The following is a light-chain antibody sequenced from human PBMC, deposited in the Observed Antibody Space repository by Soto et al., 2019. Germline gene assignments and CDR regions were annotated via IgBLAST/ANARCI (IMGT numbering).Light chain of an antibody. CDR1: QDIVNS. V-gene: IGKV1-33*01. Sequence: DIQMTQSPSSLSAFVGDRVTITCQASQDIVNSLNWYQQKPGKAPKLLIYAASSLETVVPSKFSGSGSGKDFTFTISSLQPEDVSTYYCHHYDSLPPTFGPGTKVDIK. CDR3: HHYDSLPPT. J-gene: IGKJ3*01. CDR2: AAS.